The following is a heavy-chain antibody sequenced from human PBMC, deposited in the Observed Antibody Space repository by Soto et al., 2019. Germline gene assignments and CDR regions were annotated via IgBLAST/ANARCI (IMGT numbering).Heavy chain of an antibody. D-gene: IGHD3-16*02. CDR1: GFTFDDYA. Sequence: EVQLVESGGGLVQPGRSLRLSCAASGFTFDDYAMHWVRQAPGKGLEWVSGISWNSGSIGYADSVKGRFTISRDNAKNSLYLQMNSLRAEDTALYYCAKAPYDSIWGSYRYTSGWYFDLWGRGTLVTVSS. CDR2: ISWNSGSI. V-gene: IGHV3-9*01. CDR3: AKAPYDSIWGSYRYTSGWYFDL. J-gene: IGHJ2*01.